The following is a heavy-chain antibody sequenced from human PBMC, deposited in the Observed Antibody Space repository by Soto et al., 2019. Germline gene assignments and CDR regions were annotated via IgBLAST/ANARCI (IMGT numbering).Heavy chain of an antibody. CDR3: ARPYYDFSHPEYYYMDV. CDR2: IYYSGST. J-gene: IGHJ6*03. Sequence: SETLSLTCTVSGGSISSYYWSWIRQPPGKGLEWIGYIYYSGSTNYNPSLKSRVTISVDTSKNQFSLKLSSVTAADTAMYYCARPYYDFSHPEYYYMDVWGKGTTVTVSS. D-gene: IGHD3-3*01. V-gene: IGHV4-59*01. CDR1: GGSISSYY.